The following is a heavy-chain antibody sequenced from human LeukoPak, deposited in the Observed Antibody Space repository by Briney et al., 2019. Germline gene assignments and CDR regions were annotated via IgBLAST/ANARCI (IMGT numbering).Heavy chain of an antibody. CDR2: ISYDGSNK. CDR1: GFTFSSYA. Sequence: PGGSLRLSCAASGFTFSSYAMHWVRQAPGKGLEWVAVISYDGSNKYYADSVKGRFTNSRDNSKNTLYLQMNSLRAEDTAVYYCARDLGTLYGMDVWGQGTTVTVSS. V-gene: IGHV3-30-3*01. J-gene: IGHJ6*02. CDR3: ARDLGTLYGMDV. D-gene: IGHD1-1*01.